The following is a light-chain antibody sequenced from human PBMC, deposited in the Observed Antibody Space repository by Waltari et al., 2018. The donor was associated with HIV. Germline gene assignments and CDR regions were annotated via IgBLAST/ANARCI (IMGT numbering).Light chain of an antibody. CDR3: SSYAGSNNFV. Sequence: QSALSQPPSASGSPGQSVTISCTGTSNGVGGYNYVSWYQQHTGKAPKLMIYEVSKRPAGVPDRFSGSKSGNTASLTVSGLQAEDEADYYCSSYAGSNNFVFGTGTKVTVL. V-gene: IGLV2-8*01. CDR1: SNGVGGYNY. J-gene: IGLJ1*01. CDR2: EVS.